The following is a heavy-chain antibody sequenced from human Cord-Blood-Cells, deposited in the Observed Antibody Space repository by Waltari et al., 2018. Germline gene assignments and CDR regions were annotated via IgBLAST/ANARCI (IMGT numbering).Heavy chain of an antibody. V-gene: IGHV3-33*01. J-gene: IGHJ4*02. CDR2: IWYDGSNK. D-gene: IGHD3-3*01. CDR1: GFTFSSYG. CDR3: ARFGREAANDY. Sequence: QVQLVESGGGVVQPGRSLRLSCAASGFTFSSYGLHWVRQAPGKGLEGVGVIWYDGSNKYYADSVKGRFTISRDNSKNTLYLQMNSLRAEDTAVYYCARFGREAANDYWGQGTLVTVSS.